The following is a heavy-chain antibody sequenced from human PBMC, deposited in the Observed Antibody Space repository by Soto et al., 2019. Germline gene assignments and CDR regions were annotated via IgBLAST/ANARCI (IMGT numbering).Heavy chain of an antibody. CDR1: GGTFSSYA. J-gene: IGHJ5*02. CDR3: ARWAAPYNWFDP. V-gene: IGHV1-69*06. D-gene: IGHD6-13*01. CDR2: IIPIFGTA. Sequence: SVKVSCKASGGTFSSYAISWVRQAPGQGLEWMGGIIPIFGTANYAQKFQGRVTITADKSTSTAYMELSSLRSEDTAVYYCARWAAPYNWFDPWGQGTRGTVS.